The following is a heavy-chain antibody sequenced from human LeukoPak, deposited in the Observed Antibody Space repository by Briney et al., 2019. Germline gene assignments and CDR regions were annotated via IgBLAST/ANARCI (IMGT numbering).Heavy chain of an antibody. CDR3: AILPPDHSSSYDAFDI. CDR2: IFTGGST. D-gene: IGHD6-6*01. CDR1: GGSINNGNHF. Sequence: SQTLSLTCTVSGGSINNGNHFWTWIRQPAGKGLEWIGRIFTGGSTNYNPSLESRLTMSIDRSKNQFSLRLSSVTAADTAVYYCAILPPDHSSSYDAFDIWGQGTMVTVSS. J-gene: IGHJ3*02. V-gene: IGHV4-61*02.